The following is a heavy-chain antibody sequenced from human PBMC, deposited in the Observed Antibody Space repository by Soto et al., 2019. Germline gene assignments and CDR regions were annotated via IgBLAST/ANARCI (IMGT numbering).Heavy chain of an antibody. V-gene: IGHV4-4*07. D-gene: IGHD5-18*01. Sequence: ASATLSLTCTVPGGSISSYYWSWIRQPAGKGLEWIGRIYTSGSTNYNPSLKSRVTMSVDTSKNQFSLKLSSVTAADTAVYYCARESGYSYGYWFDPWGQGTLVTVSS. CDR1: GGSISSYY. CDR3: ARESGYSYGYWFDP. J-gene: IGHJ5*02. CDR2: IYTSGST.